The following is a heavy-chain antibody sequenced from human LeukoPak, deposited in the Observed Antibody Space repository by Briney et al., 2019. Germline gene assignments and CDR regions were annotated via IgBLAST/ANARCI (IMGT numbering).Heavy chain of an antibody. CDR2: IYYSGST. J-gene: IGHJ4*02. V-gene: IGHV4-39*07. Sequence: SETLSLTCTVSGGSISSISNYWGWIRQPPGKGLEWIGSIYYSGSTYYNPSLKSRVTISVDTSKNQFSLKLSSVTAADTAVYYCVRDTIDITMVRGVEYWGQGTLVTVSS. CDR3: VRDTIDITMVRGVEY. CDR1: GGSISSISNY. D-gene: IGHD3-10*01.